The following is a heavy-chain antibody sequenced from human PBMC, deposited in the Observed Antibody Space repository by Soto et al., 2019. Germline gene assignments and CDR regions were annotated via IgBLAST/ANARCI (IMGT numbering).Heavy chain of an antibody. CDR3: AKDPSPQPIPAVTPGWFDP. CDR1: GGSVTSDEDY. J-gene: IGHJ5*02. Sequence: SETLSLTCTVSGGSVTSDEDYWTWIRQSPGKGLEWIGYISNSGSTGYNPSLKTRLSMSVDRSKNQFTLRLTSVTAADTAVYFCAKDPSPQPIPAVTPGWFDPWGPGISVTVSS. CDR2: ISNSGST. D-gene: IGHD4-4*01. V-gene: IGHV4-30-4*01.